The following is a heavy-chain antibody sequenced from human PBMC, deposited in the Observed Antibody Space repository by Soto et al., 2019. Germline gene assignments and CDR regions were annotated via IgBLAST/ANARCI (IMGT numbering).Heavy chain of an antibody. CDR1: GGSISSYY. CDR2: IYYSGST. Sequence: SETLSLTCTVSGGSISSYYWSWIRQPPGKGLEWIGYIYYSGSTNYNPSLKSRVTLSVDTSKNQFSLKLSSVTAADTAVYYCARVLTGYYQYYYYYYMDVWGKGTTVTVSS. CDR3: ARVLTGYYQYYYYYYMDV. J-gene: IGHJ6*03. D-gene: IGHD3-9*01. V-gene: IGHV4-59*01.